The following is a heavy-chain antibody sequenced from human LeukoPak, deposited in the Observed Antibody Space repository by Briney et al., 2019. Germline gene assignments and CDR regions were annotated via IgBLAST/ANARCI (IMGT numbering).Heavy chain of an antibody. V-gene: IGHV5-51*01. CDR2: IYPGDSDT. CDR1: GYSFTSYW. Sequence: GESLKISCKGSGYSFTSYWIGWVRQMPGKGLEWMGIIYPGDSDTRYSPSFQGRVTISADKSTSTAYLQWSSLKASDTAMYYCARVHDREVFDYWGQGTLVTVSS. D-gene: IGHD1-1*01. J-gene: IGHJ4*02. CDR3: ARVHDREVFDY.